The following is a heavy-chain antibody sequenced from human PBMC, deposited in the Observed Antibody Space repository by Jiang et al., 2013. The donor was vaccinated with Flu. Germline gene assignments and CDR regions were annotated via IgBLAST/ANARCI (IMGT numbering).Heavy chain of an antibody. CDR1: GDSFSSHG. V-gene: IGHV1-69*04. Sequence: SGAEVKKPGSSVKVSCKASGDSFSSHGISWVRQAPGQGLEWMGRIIPILGIANYAQKFQGRVTITADKSTSTAYMELSSLRSEDTAVYYCARDREDNWNDDAFDIWGQGTMVTVSS. CDR2: IIPILGIA. D-gene: IGHD1-20*01. CDR3: ARDREDNWNDDAFDI. J-gene: IGHJ3*02.